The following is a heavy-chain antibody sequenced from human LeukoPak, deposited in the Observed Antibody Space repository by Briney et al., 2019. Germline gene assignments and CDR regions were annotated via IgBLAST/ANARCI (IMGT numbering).Heavy chain of an antibody. CDR1: GFTFSSYS. V-gene: IGHV3-21*01. Sequence: GGSLRLSCAASGFTFSSYSMNWVRQAPGKGLEWVSSISSSSSYIYYADSVKGRFTISRDNAKSSLYLQMNSLRAEDTAVYYCAREHYYDSSGYYHTTDYWGQGTLVTVSS. CDR3: AREHYYDSSGYYHTTDY. D-gene: IGHD3-22*01. CDR2: ISSSSSYI. J-gene: IGHJ4*02.